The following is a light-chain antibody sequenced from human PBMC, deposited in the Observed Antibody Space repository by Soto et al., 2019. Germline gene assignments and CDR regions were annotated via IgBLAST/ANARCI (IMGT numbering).Light chain of an antibody. Sequence: ERVITQSPASLSVAPGERATLSCRASQSVSSNLDWYQQKPGKAPRLLIYGASTRATGIPARLSGSGSGTELTLTISSMQYEDFAVYYCQQYNNWTWTFGQGTKVDIK. CDR3: QQYNNWTWT. V-gene: IGKV3-15*01. J-gene: IGKJ1*01. CDR2: GAS. CDR1: QSVSSN.